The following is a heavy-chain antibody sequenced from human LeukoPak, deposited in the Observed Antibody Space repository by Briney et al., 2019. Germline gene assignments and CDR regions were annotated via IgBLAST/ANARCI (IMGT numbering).Heavy chain of an antibody. Sequence: GGSLRLSCVASGFTFGSYWMNWVRQAPGKGLEWVANIRQDGSEKKYVDSVKGRFTISRDNAKNALYLQMNSLRAEDTAVYSCAGLTVTKYDYWGQGTLVTVSS. CDR1: GFTFGSYW. CDR2: IRQDGSEK. J-gene: IGHJ4*02. V-gene: IGHV3-7*02. CDR3: AGLTVTKYDY. D-gene: IGHD4-17*01.